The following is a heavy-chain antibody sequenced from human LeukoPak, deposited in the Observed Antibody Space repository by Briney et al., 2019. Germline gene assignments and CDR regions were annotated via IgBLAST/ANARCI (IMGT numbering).Heavy chain of an antibody. CDR3: TRHHYGSGSSGFDY. V-gene: IGHV3-49*04. CDR2: IRNKAYGGTT. CDR1: GFTFGDYA. Sequence: GGSLRLSCTASGFTFGDYAMSWVRQAPGKWLEWVGFIRNKAYGGTTEYAASVKGRFTISRDDSKSIAYLQMNSLKTEDTAVYYCTRHHYGSGSSGFDYWGQGTLVTVSS. D-gene: IGHD3-10*01. J-gene: IGHJ4*02.